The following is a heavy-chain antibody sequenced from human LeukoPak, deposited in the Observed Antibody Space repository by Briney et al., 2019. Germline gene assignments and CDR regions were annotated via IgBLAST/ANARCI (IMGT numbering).Heavy chain of an antibody. CDR1: GFTFSDYY. CDR3: AKDPDPYYYYYGMDV. J-gene: IGHJ6*02. V-gene: IGHV3-11*01. CDR2: ISSSGSTI. Sequence: GGSLRLSCAASGFTFSDYYMSWIRQAPGKGLEWVSYISSSGSTIYYADSVKGRFTISRDNAKNSLYLQMNSLRAEDTAVYYCAKDPDPYYYYYGMDVWGQGTTVTVSS.